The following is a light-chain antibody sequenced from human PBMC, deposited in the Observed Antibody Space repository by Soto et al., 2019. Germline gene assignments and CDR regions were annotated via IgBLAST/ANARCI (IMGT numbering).Light chain of an antibody. CDR1: QSVSSSY. CDR2: GAS. V-gene: IGKV3-20*01. Sequence: EIVLTQSPGTLSLSPGERATLSCRASQSVSSSYLAWYQQKPGQAPRLLIYGASSRATGIPDRFSGSGSGTDFTLTIRRLEPEVFAVYYCQQYGSSRTFGQGTKLEI. J-gene: IGKJ2*02. CDR3: QQYGSSRT.